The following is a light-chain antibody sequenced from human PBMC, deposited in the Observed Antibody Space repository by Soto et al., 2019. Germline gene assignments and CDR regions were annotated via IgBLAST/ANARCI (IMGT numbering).Light chain of an antibody. CDR2: DAS. J-gene: IGKJ4*01. CDR3: QQYKSYPLT. Sequence: DIQMTQSPSSLSASVGDRVTITCRASQGISTWLAWYQQKPEKAPKTLIFDASNLQSGVPSRFSGSGSGTDFTLTISSVQPEDFATYYCQQYKSYPLTFAGGSKVDIK. CDR1: QGISTW. V-gene: IGKV1D-16*01.